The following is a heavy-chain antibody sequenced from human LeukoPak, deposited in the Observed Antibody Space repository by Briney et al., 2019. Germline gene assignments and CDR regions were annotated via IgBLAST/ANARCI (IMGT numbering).Heavy chain of an antibody. CDR3: ARAGPYSTSSGFAF. CDR2: IDPNSGDT. D-gene: IGHD6-6*01. V-gene: IGHV1-2*02. J-gene: IGHJ4*02. Sequence: GASVKVSCKASGYSFTGYYIHWVRQAPGQGLEWMGWIDPNSGDTNYAQKFQGSVTVTRDTSITTAYMELNSLRSDDTAVYYCARAGPYSTSSGFAFWGQGTPVTVSS. CDR1: GYSFTGYY.